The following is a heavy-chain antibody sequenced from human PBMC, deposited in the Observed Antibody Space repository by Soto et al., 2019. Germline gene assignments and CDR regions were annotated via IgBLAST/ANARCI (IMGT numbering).Heavy chain of an antibody. D-gene: IGHD1-20*01. Sequence: GGSLRLSCAASGFTFSSYAMSWVRQAPGKGLEWVSAISGSGGSTYYADSVKGRFTISRDNSKNTLYLQMNSLRAEDTAVYYCAKDSDPVSTSTGDVWGQGTTVTVSS. CDR1: GFTFSSYA. V-gene: IGHV3-23*01. J-gene: IGHJ6*02. CDR3: AKDSDPVSTSTGDV. CDR2: ISGSGGST.